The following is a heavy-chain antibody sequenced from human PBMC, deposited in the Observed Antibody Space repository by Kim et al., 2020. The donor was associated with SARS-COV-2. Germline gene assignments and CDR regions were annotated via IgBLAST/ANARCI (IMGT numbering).Heavy chain of an antibody. CDR3: AKDGGYDSSGPVYYYYGMDV. J-gene: IGHJ6*02. CDR2: ISGDGGST. V-gene: IGHV3-43*02. D-gene: IGHD3-22*01. CDR1: GFTFDDYA. Sequence: GGSLRLSCAASGFTFDDYAMHWVRQAPGKGLEWVSLISGDGGSTYYADSVKGRFTISRDNSKNSLYLQMNSLRTEDTALYYCAKDGGYDSSGPVYYYYGMDVWGQGTTVTVSS.